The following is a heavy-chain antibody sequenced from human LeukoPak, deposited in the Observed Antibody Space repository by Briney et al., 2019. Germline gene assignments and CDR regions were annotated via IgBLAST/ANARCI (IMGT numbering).Heavy chain of an antibody. J-gene: IGHJ6*03. CDR1: GFTYSSYS. CDR2: ISSSSSTI. Sequence: PGGSLRLSCAASGFTYSSYSMNWVRQAPGKGLEWVSYISSSSSTIYYADSVKGRFTISRDNAKNSLYLQMNSLRAEDTAVYYCARDIRSYSSSWQLYYYYMDVWGKGTTVTVSS. V-gene: IGHV3-48*01. CDR3: ARDIRSYSSSWQLYYYYMDV. D-gene: IGHD6-13*01.